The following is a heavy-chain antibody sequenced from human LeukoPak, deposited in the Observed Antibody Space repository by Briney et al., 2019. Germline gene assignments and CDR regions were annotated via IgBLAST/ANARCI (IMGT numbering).Heavy chain of an antibody. D-gene: IGHD6-19*01. CDR3: ARSQWLVALDY. CDR2: INHSGST. CDR1: GVSFSGYY. Sequence: SETLSLTCAVYGVSFSGYYWSWIRQPPGKGLEWIGEINHSGSTNHNPSLKSRVTISIDTSKNQFSLKLSSVTAADTAVYYCARSQWLVALDYWGQGTLVTVSS. V-gene: IGHV4-34*01. J-gene: IGHJ4*02.